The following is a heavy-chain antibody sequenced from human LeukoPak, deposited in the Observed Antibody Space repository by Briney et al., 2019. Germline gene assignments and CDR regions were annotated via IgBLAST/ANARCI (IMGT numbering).Heavy chain of an antibody. CDR1: GGSISSSSYY. V-gene: IGHV4-39*01. CDR3: ARHGRFLEWLQRGSAYFDY. D-gene: IGHD3-3*01. Sequence: SETLSLTCTVSGGSISSSSYYWGWIRQPPGKGLEWIGSIYYSGSTYYNPSLKSRVTISVDTSKNQFSLKLSSVTAADTAVYYCARHGRFLEWLQRGSAYFDYWGQGTLVTVSS. CDR2: IYYSGST. J-gene: IGHJ4*02.